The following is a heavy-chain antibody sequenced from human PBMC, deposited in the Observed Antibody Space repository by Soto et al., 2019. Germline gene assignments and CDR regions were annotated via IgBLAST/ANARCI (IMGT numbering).Heavy chain of an antibody. CDR3: ASLNGRDGSNPNKGYYYYGMDV. V-gene: IGHV3-7*03. D-gene: IGHD2-15*01. J-gene: IGHJ6*02. Sequence: EVQLVESGGGLVQPGGSLRLSCAASGFTFSSYWMSWVRQAPGKGLEWVANIKQDGSEKYYVDSVKGRFTISRDNAKNSLYLQMNSLRAEDTAVYYCASLNGRDGSNPNKGYYYYGMDVWGQGTTVTVSS. CDR1: GFTFSSYW. CDR2: IKQDGSEK.